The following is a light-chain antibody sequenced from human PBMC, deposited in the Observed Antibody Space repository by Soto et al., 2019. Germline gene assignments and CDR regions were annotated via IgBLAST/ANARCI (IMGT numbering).Light chain of an antibody. CDR1: QSISSW. CDR3: QQYNSYSWT. CDR2: DAS. Sequence: DIQMTQSPSTLSASVGDRVTITCRASQSISSWLAWYQQKPGKAPKLLNYDASSLESGVPTRISGSGSGTEFTLTISSLQPDDFATYYCQQYNSYSWTFGQGTKVDIK. V-gene: IGKV1-5*01. J-gene: IGKJ1*01.